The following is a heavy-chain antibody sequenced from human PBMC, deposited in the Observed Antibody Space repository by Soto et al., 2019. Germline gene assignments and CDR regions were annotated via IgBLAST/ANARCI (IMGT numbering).Heavy chain of an antibody. Sequence: QVQLQQWGAGLLKPSETLSLTCAVYGGSFSGYYWSWIRQPPGKGLEWIGQIDHSGSTTYNPSLKSRVTISVDTSKNHISLKLSSVTAAVPAIYYSARGADCKYRLSDWGQGTLVTVSS. D-gene: IGHD6-6*01. CDR2: IDHSGST. V-gene: IGHV4-34*01. CDR1: GGSFSGYY. CDR3: ARGADCKYRLSD. J-gene: IGHJ4*02.